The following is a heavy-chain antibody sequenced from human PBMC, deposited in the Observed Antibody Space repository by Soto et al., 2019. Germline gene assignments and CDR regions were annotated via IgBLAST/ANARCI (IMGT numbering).Heavy chain of an antibody. CDR1: GGSFSGYY. J-gene: IGHJ6*01. Sequence: QVQLQQWGAGLLKPSETLSLTCAVYGGSFSGYYWSWIRQAPGKGLEWIGEINHSGRTNYNPSLKSRISASADTSKIHISLRLSSVTAADTAVYYCSRGPRCINTSCSNDYYHFGLDVW. CDR3: SRGPRCINTSCSNDYYHFGLDV. D-gene: IGHD2-2*01. V-gene: IGHV4-34*01. CDR2: INHSGRT.